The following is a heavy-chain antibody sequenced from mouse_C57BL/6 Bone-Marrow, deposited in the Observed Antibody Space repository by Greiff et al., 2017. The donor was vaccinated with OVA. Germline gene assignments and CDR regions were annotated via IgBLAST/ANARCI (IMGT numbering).Heavy chain of an antibody. V-gene: IGHV5-17*01. J-gene: IGHJ3*01. CDR1: GFTFSDYG. Sequence: EVHLVESGGGLVKPGGSLKLSCAASGFTFSDYGMHWVRQAPEKGLEWVAYISSGSSTIYYADTVKGRFTISRDNAKNTLFLQMTSLRSEDTAMYYCARGIYGYDAWFAYWGQGTLVTVSA. CDR3: ARGIYGYDAWFAY. D-gene: IGHD2-2*01. CDR2: ISSGSSTI.